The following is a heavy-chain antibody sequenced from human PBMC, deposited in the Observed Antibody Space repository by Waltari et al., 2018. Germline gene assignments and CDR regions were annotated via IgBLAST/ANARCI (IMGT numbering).Heavy chain of an antibody. V-gene: IGHV1-2*04. J-gene: IGHJ6*02. Sequence: QVQLVQSGAEVKKPGASVKVSCKASGYTFTGHYMHGVRQAPGQGLEWMGWINPNSGGTNYAQKFQGWVTMTRDTSISTAYMELSRLRSDDTAVYYCAREWHSSSPAYGMDVWGQGTTVTVSS. CDR3: AREWHSSSPAYGMDV. D-gene: IGHD6-6*01. CDR2: INPNSGGT. CDR1: GYTFTGHY.